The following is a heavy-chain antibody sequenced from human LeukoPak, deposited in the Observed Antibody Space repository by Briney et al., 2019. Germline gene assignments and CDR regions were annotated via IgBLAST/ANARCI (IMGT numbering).Heavy chain of an antibody. D-gene: IGHD6-19*01. V-gene: IGHV3-7*01. CDR2: IKQDGSEK. Sequence: PGGSLRLSCAASGFTFNSYWMSWVRQAPGKGLEWVANIKQDGSEKYYVDSVKGRFTISRDNAKNSLYLQMNSLRAEDTAVYYCARDVRYSSGWYLTQEYYFDYWGQGTLVTVSS. CDR3: ARDVRYSSGWYLTQEYYFDY. CDR1: GFTFNSYW. J-gene: IGHJ4*02.